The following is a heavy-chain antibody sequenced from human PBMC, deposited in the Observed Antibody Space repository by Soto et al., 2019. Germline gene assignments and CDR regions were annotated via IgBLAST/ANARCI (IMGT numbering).Heavy chain of an antibody. V-gene: IGHV4-34*01. CDR2: INHSGST. J-gene: IGHJ1*01. Sequence: QVQLQQWGAGLLKPSETLSLTCAVYGGSFSGYYWSWIRQPLGNGLEWIGEINHSGSTNYNPSLNSRVTISVDTSKNQFSLKLSSVTAADTAVYYCARGKGGYSSGWSEGYFQHWGQGTLVTVSS. CDR1: GGSFSGYY. CDR3: ARGKGGYSSGWSEGYFQH. D-gene: IGHD6-19*01.